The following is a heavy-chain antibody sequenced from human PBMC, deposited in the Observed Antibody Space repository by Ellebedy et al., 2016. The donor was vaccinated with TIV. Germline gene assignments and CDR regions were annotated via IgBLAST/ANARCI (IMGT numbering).Heavy chain of an antibody. CDR1: GFTFSSSW. V-gene: IGHV3-74*01. J-gene: IGHJ4*02. D-gene: IGHD5-18*01. Sequence: GESLKISCAASGFTFSSSWMHWVRQGTGKGLVWVSRIKTDGTTTNYADSVKGRFTVSRDNAKNPLYLQMNSMRAEDTAVYYCAGGGSGYIKNWGQGSPVPVSS. CDR3: AGGGSGYIKN. CDR2: IKTDGTTT.